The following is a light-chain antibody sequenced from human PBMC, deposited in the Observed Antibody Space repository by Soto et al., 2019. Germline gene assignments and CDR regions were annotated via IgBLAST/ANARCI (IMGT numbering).Light chain of an antibody. Sequence: DILMTQSPSSLSASVGDRVTITCRASQTISIYLNWYQQKPGKAPKLLIYAASSLQSGVPSRFSGSGSGTDFTLTISSLQPEDFATYYCQQSYNTLWWTFGQGTKVEIK. CDR2: AAS. V-gene: IGKV1-39*01. CDR3: QQSYNTLWWT. CDR1: QTISIY. J-gene: IGKJ1*01.